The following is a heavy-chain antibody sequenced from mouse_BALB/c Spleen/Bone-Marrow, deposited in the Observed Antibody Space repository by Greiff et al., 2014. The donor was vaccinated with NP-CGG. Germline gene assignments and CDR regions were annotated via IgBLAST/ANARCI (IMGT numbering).Heavy chain of an antibody. Sequence: VQLQQSGAELAKPGASVKMSCKASGYTFTSYWMHWVKQRPGQGLEWIGYINPSTGYTEYNQKFKDKATLTADKSSSTAYMQLSSLTSEDSAVYYCARFYFSAYWGQGTLVTVSA. J-gene: IGHJ3*01. V-gene: IGHV1-7*01. CDR3: ARFYFSAY. D-gene: IGHD2-1*01. CDR2: INPSTGYT. CDR1: GYTFTSYW.